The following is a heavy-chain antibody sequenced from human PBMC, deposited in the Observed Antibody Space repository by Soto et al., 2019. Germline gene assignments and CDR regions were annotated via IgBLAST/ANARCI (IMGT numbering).Heavy chain of an antibody. J-gene: IGHJ6*03. CDR3: ASTDYYYYMDV. D-gene: IGHD4-17*01. V-gene: IGHV1-18*01. CDR2: IRANYGNT. Sequence: GASVKVSCKASGYTFTKYSISWVRQAPGQGLEWMGWIRANYGNTNYAQKLQGRVTMTTDTSTGTAYMELRSLTSDDTAVYYCASTDYYYYMDVWGEGTTVTVSS. CDR1: GYTFTKYS.